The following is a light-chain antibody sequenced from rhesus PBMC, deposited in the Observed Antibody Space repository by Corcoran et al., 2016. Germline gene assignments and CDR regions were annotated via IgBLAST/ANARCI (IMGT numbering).Light chain of an antibody. CDR1: QGISSY. Sequence: DIQMTQSPSSLSASVGDTVTITWRASQGISSYLNWSQQKQGNAPKLLIETASGLESGVPSRVSGCGSGTEFNLPLISLQPDDFAAYYFQQPNSYPLTFSGGTKVEIQ. CDR3: QQPNSYPLT. V-gene: IGKV1-28*01. J-gene: IGKJ4*01. CDR2: TAS.